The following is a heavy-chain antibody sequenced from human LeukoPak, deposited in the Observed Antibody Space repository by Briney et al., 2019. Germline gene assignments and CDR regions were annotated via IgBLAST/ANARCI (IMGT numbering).Heavy chain of an antibody. CDR3: ARDSRVDTAEAGGDDY. Sequence: PGGSLRLSCAASGFTFSSYSMNWVRQAPGKGLEWVSSISSSSSYIYYADSVKRRFTISRDNAKNSLYLQMNSLRAEDTAVYYCARDSRVDTAEAGGDDYWGQGTLVTVSS. J-gene: IGHJ4*02. CDR2: ISSSSSYI. V-gene: IGHV3-21*01. D-gene: IGHD5-18*01. CDR1: GFTFSSYS.